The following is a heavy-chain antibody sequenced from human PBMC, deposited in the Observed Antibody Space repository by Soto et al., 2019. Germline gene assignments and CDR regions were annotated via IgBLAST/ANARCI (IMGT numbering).Heavy chain of an antibody. V-gene: IGHV3-11*05. CDR3: ARAGNVYYYDSSGYLLDY. D-gene: IGHD3-22*01. Sequence: GGSLRLSCAASGFTFSDYYMSWIRQAPGKGLEWVSYISSSSSYTNYADSVKGRFTISRDNAKNSLYLQMNSLRAEDTAVYYCARAGNVYYYDSSGYLLDYWGQGTLDTVSS. CDR2: ISSSSSYT. CDR1: GFTFSDYY. J-gene: IGHJ4*02.